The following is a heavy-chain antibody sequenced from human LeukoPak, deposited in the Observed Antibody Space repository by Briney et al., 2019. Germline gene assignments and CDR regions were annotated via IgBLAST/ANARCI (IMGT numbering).Heavy chain of an antibody. J-gene: IGHJ4*02. CDR3: AKGYSGYDLSFDY. D-gene: IGHD5-12*01. Sequence: PGRSMRPSSASAGFFFSTYAMSWVRQAPKEVLEWFSAIGGGGDNTYYADSVKGRFTISRDNSKNTLYLQMNSLRAEDTAIYYCAKGYSGYDLSFDYWGQGTLVTV. V-gene: IGHV3-23*01. CDR2: IGGGGDNT. CDR1: GFFFSTYA.